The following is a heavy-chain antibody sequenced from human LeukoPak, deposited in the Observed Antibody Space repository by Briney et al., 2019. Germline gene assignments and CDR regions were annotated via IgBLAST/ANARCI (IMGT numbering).Heavy chain of an antibody. CDR2: ISSSGSIT. CDR1: GFTFSSYE. CDR3: ARVRGYGSESFDY. V-gene: IGHV3-48*03. J-gene: IGHJ4*02. Sequence: PGGSLRLSCVASGFTFSSYEMNWVRQAPGKGLEWVSFISSSGSITYYADSAKGRFTVSRDNAKNSLYLQMNSLRAEDTAVYYCARVRGYGSESFDYWGQGTLVTVSS. D-gene: IGHD3-10*01.